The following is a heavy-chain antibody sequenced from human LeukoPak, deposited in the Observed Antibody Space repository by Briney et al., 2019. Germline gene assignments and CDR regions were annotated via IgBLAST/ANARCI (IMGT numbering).Heavy chain of an antibody. D-gene: IGHD6-13*01. CDR3: ARAGYIISSHYSYMDV. J-gene: IGHJ6*03. V-gene: IGHV1-2*02. CDR2: INPNSGGT. Sequence: ASVKVSCKASGYTLTGYYMHWVRQAPGQGLEWMGWINPNSGGTNYAQKVKGRFTMTRDTSINTPYMELSRLRSDDTAVYYCARAGYIISSHYSYMDVWGKGTTVTVSS. CDR1: GYTLTGYY.